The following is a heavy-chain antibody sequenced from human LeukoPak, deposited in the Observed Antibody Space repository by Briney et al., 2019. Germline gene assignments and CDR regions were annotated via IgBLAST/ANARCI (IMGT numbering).Heavy chain of an antibody. CDR1: GFTVSSNY. J-gene: IGHJ4*02. Sequence: GGSLRLSCAASGFTVSSNYMSWVRQAPGKGLEWLSSIRASADNTYYADSVKGRFTISRDNSKNTLYLQMNSLRAEDTAVYYCAKDLGFLEWLPMSGGQGTLVTVSS. D-gene: IGHD3-3*02. CDR2: IRASADNT. V-gene: IGHV3-23*01. CDR3: AKDLGFLEWLPMS.